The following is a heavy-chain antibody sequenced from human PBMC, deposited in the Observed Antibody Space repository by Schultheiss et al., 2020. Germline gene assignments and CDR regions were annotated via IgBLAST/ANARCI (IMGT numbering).Heavy chain of an antibody. D-gene: IGHD1-26*01. CDR1: GGTFSSYA. Sequence: VKVSCKASGGTFSSYAISWVRQAPGQGLEWMGGIIPIFGTANYAQKFQGRVTITADKSTSTAYMELSSLRSEDTAVYYCATAPPGADHYFDYWGQGTLVTVSA. J-gene: IGHJ4*02. V-gene: IGHV1-69*06. CDR3: ATAPPGADHYFDY. CDR2: IIPIFGTA.